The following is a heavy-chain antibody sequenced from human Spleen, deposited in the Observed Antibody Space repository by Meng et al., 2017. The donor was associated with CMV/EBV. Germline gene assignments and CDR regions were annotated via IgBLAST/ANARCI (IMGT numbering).Heavy chain of an antibody. V-gene: IGHV3-48*04. Sequence: GESLKISCAASGFTFSSYALHWVRQAPGKGLEWVSYISSSSSTIYYADSVKGRFTISRDNAKNSLYLQMNSLRAEDTAVYYCARDIESQYDFWSGYYTPPDPSFDYWGQGTTVTVSS. CDR1: GFTFSSYA. J-gene: IGHJ4*03. D-gene: IGHD3-3*01. CDR3: ARDIESQYDFWSGYYTPPDPSFDY. CDR2: ISSSSSTI.